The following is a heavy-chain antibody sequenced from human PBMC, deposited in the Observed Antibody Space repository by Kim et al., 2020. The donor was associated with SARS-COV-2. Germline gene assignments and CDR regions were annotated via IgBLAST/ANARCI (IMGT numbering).Heavy chain of an antibody. D-gene: IGHD6-6*01. V-gene: IGHV3-64D*06. CDR2: ISSNGGST. Sequence: GGSLRLSCSASGFTFSSYAMHWVRQAPGKGLEYVSAISSNGGSTYYADSVKGRFTISRDNSKNTLYLQMSSLRAEDTAVYYCVKDCVWGYSSSLVSFGDYWGQGTLVTVSS. J-gene: IGHJ4*02. CDR1: GFTFSSYA. CDR3: VKDCVWGYSSSLVSFGDY.